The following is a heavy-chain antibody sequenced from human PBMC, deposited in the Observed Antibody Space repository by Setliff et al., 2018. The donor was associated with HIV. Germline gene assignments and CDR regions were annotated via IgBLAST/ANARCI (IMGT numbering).Heavy chain of an antibody. CDR2: IFHSGST. CDR3: ARGLVGVSRTGLAY. CDR1: AYSINSDYY. V-gene: IGHV4-38-2*02. J-gene: IGHJ4*02. D-gene: IGHD1-26*01. Sequence: SETLSLTCTVSAYSINSDYYWAWIRQPPGRGLESPGRGLEWIGHIFHSGSTYYNPSLKNRVSMSVDTSQNQFSLRLTSLTAADTAVYYCARGLVGVSRTGLAYWGQGILVTVSS.